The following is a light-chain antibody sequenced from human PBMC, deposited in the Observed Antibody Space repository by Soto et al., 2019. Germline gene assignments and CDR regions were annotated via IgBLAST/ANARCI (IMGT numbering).Light chain of an antibody. CDR3: SSYTSSSTLYV. CDR1: SSNIGAGYD. Sequence: SDLAPRSSVSGVPVESVSMYRKGGSSNIGAGYDVHWYQQLPGTAPRLLIYGNGIRPSGVSSRFSGSKSGNTASLTISGLQAEDEADYYCSSYTSSSTLYVFGTGTKV. V-gene: IGLV1-40*01. J-gene: IGLJ1*01. CDR2: GNG.